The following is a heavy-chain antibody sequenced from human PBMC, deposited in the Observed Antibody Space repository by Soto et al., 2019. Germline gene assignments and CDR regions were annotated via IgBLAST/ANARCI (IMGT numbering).Heavy chain of an antibody. CDR2: IYYSGST. CDR3: ARDPRGGATVGLRAFDI. Sequence: SEILSPTCTVSGGSISSGGYYWSWIRQHPGKGQEWIGYIYYSGSTFYNPSLKSRVTISVDTSKNLFSLKLSSVTAADTAVYYCARDPRGGATVGLRAFDIWGQGTMVTVSS. V-gene: IGHV4-31*03. J-gene: IGHJ3*02. CDR1: GGSISSGGYY. D-gene: IGHD4-17*01.